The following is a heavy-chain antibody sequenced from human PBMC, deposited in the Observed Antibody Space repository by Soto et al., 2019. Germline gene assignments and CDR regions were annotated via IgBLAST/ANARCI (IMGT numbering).Heavy chain of an antibody. V-gene: IGHV1-18*01. CDR2: ISAYNGNT. J-gene: IGHJ1*01. D-gene: IGHD2-15*01. CDR1: GYTFTSYG. CDR3: ARGPHHYCSGGSCYSDDEYFQH. Sequence: ASVKVSCKASGYTFTSYGISWVRQAPGQGLEWMGWISAYNGNTNYAQKLQGRVTMTTDTSTSTAYMELRSLRSDDTAVYYCARGPHHYCSGGSCYSDDEYFQHWGQGTLVTVS.